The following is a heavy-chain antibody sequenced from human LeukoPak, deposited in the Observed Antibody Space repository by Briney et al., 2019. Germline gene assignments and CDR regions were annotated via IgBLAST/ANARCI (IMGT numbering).Heavy chain of an antibody. J-gene: IGHJ5*02. CDR1: GESFSGNF. CDR3: ARGLTTVSSHNWFDP. CDR2: IDNNGIT. Sequence: SETLSLTCAVSGESFSGNFWTWIRQSPGKGLEWIGEIDNNGITNYNPSLKSRVTMSVDTSKNQFSLKLSSVTAADTAVYYCARGLTTVSSHNWFDPWGQGTLVTVSS. D-gene: IGHD4-11*01. V-gene: IGHV4-34*01.